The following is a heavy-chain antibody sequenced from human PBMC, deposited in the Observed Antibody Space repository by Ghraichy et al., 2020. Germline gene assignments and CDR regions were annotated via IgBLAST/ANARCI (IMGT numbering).Heavy chain of an antibody. CDR3: ARLRLRYFDWETNWFDP. D-gene: IGHD3-9*01. Sequence: GGSLRISCVASGFTFEDSAMSWVRQVPGKGLEWVAGISWSGSDTGYADSVEGRFTISRDNAKKSLYLQMNSLRAEDTALYHCARLRLRYFDWETNWFDPWGQGTLVTVSS. J-gene: IGHJ5*02. CDR2: ISWSGSDT. CDR1: GFTFEDSA. V-gene: IGHV3-20*01.